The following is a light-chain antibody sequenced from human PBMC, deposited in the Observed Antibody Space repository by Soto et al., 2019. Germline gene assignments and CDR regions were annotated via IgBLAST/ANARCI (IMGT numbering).Light chain of an antibody. Sequence: IQMTKSPSSLSASVEDRVTITCRASQSISSYLNWYQQKPGKAPKLLIYAASSLQSGVPSRFSGSGSGTDFTLTISSLQPEDFATYYCQQSYSTPPYTFGQGTKLEIK. CDR2: AAS. J-gene: IGKJ2*01. V-gene: IGKV1-39*01. CDR1: QSISSY. CDR3: QQSYSTPPYT.